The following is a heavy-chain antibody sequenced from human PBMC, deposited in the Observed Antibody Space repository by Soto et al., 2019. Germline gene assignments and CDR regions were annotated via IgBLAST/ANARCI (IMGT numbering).Heavy chain of an antibody. CDR3: ARDHDGSGSYYFDY. CDR2: INAGNGNT. D-gene: IGHD3-10*01. Sequence: QVQLVQSGAEVKKPGASVKVSCKASGYTFTSYAMHWVRQAPGQRLEWMGWINAGNGNTKYSQKFQGRVTITRDTSASTADMELSSLRSEDTAVYYCARDHDGSGSYYFDYWGQGTLVTVSS. J-gene: IGHJ4*02. V-gene: IGHV1-3*01. CDR1: GYTFTSYA.